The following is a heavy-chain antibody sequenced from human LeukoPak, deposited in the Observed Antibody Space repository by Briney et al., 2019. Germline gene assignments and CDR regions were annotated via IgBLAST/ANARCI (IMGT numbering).Heavy chain of an antibody. CDR1: GGSISSYY. CDR3: ARSVEGYCRGGSCYSYSYYMDV. D-gene: IGHD2-15*01. J-gene: IGHJ6*03. V-gene: IGHV4-59*01. CDR2: IYYSGST. Sequence: PLETLSLTCTVSGGSISSYYWSWIRQPPGKGLEWIGYIYYSGSTNYNPSLKSRVTISVDTSKNQFSLKLSSVTAADTAVYYCARSVEGYCRGGSCYSYSYYMDVWGKGTTVTVSS.